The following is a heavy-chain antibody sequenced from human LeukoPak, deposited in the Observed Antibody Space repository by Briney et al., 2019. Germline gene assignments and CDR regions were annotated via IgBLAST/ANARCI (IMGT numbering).Heavy chain of an antibody. CDR3: ASGWGPMVVSN. V-gene: IGHV3-7*01. D-gene: IGHD2-8*02. Sequence: GGSLRLSCAPSGFTSSNYWMSWVHQSPGKGLEWVAKIKQDESEIYYVDSVKGRFTISRDNAKNSLYLQMNSLRAEDTAVYYCASGWGPMVVSNWGQGTLVTVSS. J-gene: IGHJ4*02. CDR2: IKQDESEI. CDR1: GFTSSNYW.